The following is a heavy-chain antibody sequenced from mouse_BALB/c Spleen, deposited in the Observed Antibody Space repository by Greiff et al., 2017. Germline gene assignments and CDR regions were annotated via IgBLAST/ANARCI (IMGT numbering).Heavy chain of an antibody. J-gene: IGHJ2*01. Sequence: EVKLMESGAELVKPGASVKLSCTASGFNIKDSYMHWVKQRPEQGLEWIGRIDPANGNTKYDPKFQGKATITADTSSNTAYLQLSSLTSEDTAVYYCALIYYEDDDFDYWGQGTTVTVSS. CDR2: IDPANGNT. D-gene: IGHD2-4*01. V-gene: IGHV14-3*02. CDR1: GFNIKDSY. CDR3: ALIYYEDDDFDY.